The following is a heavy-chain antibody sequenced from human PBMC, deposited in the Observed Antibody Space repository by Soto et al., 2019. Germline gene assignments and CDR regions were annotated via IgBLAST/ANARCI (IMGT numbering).Heavy chain of an antibody. D-gene: IGHD2-21*02. Sequence: PSETLSLTCAVYGGSFSGYYWSWIRQPPGKGLEWIGEINHSGSTNYNPSLKSRVTISVDTSKNQFSLKLSSVTAADTAVYYCARRRHIVVVTAILWFDPWGQGTLVTVSS. V-gene: IGHV4-34*01. CDR3: ARRRHIVVVTAILWFDP. J-gene: IGHJ5*02. CDR2: INHSGST. CDR1: GGSFSGYY.